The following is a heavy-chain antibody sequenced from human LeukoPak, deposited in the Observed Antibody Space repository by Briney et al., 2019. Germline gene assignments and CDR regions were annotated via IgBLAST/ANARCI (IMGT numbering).Heavy chain of an antibody. CDR1: GFTFNSYA. D-gene: IGHD3-3*01. CDR3: AKAGGLRFLTGYLDY. V-gene: IGHV3-30-3*01. J-gene: IGHJ4*02. Sequence: PGRSLRLSCAASGFTFNSYAMHWVRQAPGKGLERVPVISYDGSNKYYADSVKGRFTISRDNSKNTLYMQMNSLRAEETAVYYCAKAGGLRFLTGYLDYWGQGTLVTVSS. CDR2: ISYDGSNK.